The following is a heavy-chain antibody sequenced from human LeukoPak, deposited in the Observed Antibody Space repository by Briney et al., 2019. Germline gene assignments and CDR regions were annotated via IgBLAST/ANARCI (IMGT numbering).Heavy chain of an antibody. V-gene: IGHV2-70*11. CDR3: ARLIAASSYFDY. J-gene: IGHJ4*02. CDR2: IDWDDDK. D-gene: IGHD6-13*01. Sequence: SGPTLVNPTQTLTLTCTFSGFSLSTSGMCVSWIRQPPGKALGWLARIDWDDDKYYSTSLRTRVSISKDTSKEQVVLTMTNMDPGDTATYYCARLIAASSYFDYWGQGMLVTVSS. CDR1: GFSLSTSGMC.